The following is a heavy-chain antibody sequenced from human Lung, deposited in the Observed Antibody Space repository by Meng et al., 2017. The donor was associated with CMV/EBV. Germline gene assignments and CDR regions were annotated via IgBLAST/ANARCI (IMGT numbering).Heavy chain of an antibody. CDR2: IYYSGDT. D-gene: IGHD3-10*01. J-gene: IGHJ4*02. CDR3: VIQSAPYYYGSGRHFPD. Sequence: SETLSLTCAVSRGSINSGDYYWSWIRQSPGQGLEWIGYIYYSGDTDYNPSLRSRVTISMDTSKNQFSLELSSVTAADTAVYFCVIQSAPYYYGSGRHFPDWGQGTQVTVSS. CDR1: RGSINSGDYY. V-gene: IGHV4-30-4*01.